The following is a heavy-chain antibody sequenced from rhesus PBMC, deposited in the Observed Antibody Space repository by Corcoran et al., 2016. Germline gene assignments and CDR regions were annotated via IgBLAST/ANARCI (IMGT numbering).Heavy chain of an antibody. CDR1: GCTLSSYW. D-gene: IGHD2-39*02. V-gene: IGHV3-119*01. CDR3: AKGVVGGLDS. Sequence: EVQLVESGGGLVQPGGSLRLSCAASGCTLSSYWMYWVRQAPGKGLQWVSRISSDGSSTSYADSVKGRFTISSENAKNSLYLQMNSLRAEDTAVYYCAKGVVGGLDSWGQGVVVTVSS. J-gene: IGHJ6*01. CDR2: ISSDGSST.